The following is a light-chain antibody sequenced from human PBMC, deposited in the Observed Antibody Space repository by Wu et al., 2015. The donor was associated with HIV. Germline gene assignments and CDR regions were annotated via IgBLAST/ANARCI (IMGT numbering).Light chain of an antibody. CDR3: QQYDNLRLI. CDR2: DGS. Sequence: TPKLLIRDGSDLKRGVPPRFSGSGSGTDFTLTISGLESEDIGRYFCQQYDNLRLIFGPGTKV. V-gene: IGKV1-33*01. J-gene: IGKJ3*01.